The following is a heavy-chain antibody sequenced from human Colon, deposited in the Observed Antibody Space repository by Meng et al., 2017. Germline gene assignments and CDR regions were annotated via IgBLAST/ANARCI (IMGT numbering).Heavy chain of an antibody. V-gene: IGHV4-34*02. J-gene: IGHJ5*02. CDR3: ATGLRHGDWFDP. CDR2: IDHFGIS. Sequence: VQLPRGGAVLLKPSATLSLPCAVSGWSFSGFYWSWIRQPPGKGLEWIGEIDHFGISNYNSSLKGRLTMSVDTSKKQISLTLTSVTAADTAVYYCATGLRHGDWFDPWGPGTLVTVSS. D-gene: IGHD4-17*01. CDR1: GWSFSGFY.